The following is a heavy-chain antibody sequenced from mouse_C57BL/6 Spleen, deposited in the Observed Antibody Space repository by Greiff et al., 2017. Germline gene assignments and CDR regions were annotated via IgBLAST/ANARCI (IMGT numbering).Heavy chain of an antibody. CDR3: ARANWDEYYFDY. CDR2: ISNLAYSI. D-gene: IGHD4-1*01. V-gene: IGHV5-15*01. Sequence: DVMLVESGGGLVQPGGSLKLSCAASGFTFSDYGMAWVRQAPRKGPEWVAFISNLAYSIYYADTVTGRFTISRENAKNTLYLEMSSLRSEDTAMYYCARANWDEYYFDYWGQGTTLTVSS. J-gene: IGHJ2*01. CDR1: GFTFSDYG.